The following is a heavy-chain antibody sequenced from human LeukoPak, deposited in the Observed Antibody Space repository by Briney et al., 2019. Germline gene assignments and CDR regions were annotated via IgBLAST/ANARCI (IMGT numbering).Heavy chain of an antibody. CDR3: ARGGVAAGPWPYYYYMDV. CDR1: GGTFSSYA. D-gene: IGHD6-13*01. J-gene: IGHJ6*03. Sequence: ASVKVSCKASGGTFSSYAISWVRQAPGQGLEWMGGIIPVFGTANYAQKFQGRVTITADKSTSTAYMELSSLRSEDTAVYYCARGGVAAGPWPYYYYMDVWGKGTTVTVSS. V-gene: IGHV1-69*06. CDR2: IIPVFGTA.